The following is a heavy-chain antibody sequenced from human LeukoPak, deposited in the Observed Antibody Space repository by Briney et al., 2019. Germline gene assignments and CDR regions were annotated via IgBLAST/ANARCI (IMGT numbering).Heavy chain of an antibody. CDR2: ISSSSSTK. Sequence: GGSLRLSCAASGFTFSSYSMNWVRQAPGKGLEWVSYISSSSSTKYYADSVKGRFTISRDNAKNSLYLQMNSLRAEDTAVYYCARESFYCSSTSCYTDCWGQGTLVTVSS. CDR3: ARESFYCSSTSCYTDC. D-gene: IGHD2-2*02. V-gene: IGHV3-48*04. J-gene: IGHJ4*02. CDR1: GFTFSSYS.